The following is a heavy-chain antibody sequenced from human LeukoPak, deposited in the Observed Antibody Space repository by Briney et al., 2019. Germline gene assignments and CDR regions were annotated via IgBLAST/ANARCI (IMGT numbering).Heavy chain of an antibody. CDR1: GFTFSSYA. V-gene: IGHV3-48*04. D-gene: IGHD2-2*02. CDR3: ARDLGTRRRGGYCSSTRCYMGGFDY. CDR2: ISSSGSTI. Sequence: GGSLRLSCAASGFTFSSYAMHWVRQAPGKGLEWVSYISSSGSTIYYADSVKGRFTISRDNAKNSLYLQMNSLRAEDTAVYHCARDLGTRRRGGYCSSTRCYMGGFDYWGQGTLVTVSS. J-gene: IGHJ4*02.